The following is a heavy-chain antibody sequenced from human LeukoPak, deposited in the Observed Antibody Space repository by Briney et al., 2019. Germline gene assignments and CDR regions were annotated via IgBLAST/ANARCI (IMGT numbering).Heavy chain of an antibody. J-gene: IGHJ3*02. CDR3: ATYYYVSNAQRGDDAFDI. V-gene: IGHV3-48*03. CDR1: EFTFSSYE. Sequence: PGRSLRLSCAASEFTFSSYEMNWVRQAPGQGLEWVSYISSSGSTIYYADSVKGRFTVSRDNAKKSLYLQMNSLRTEDTAIYYCATYYYVSNAQRGDDAFDIWGQGTMVTVSS. CDR2: ISSSGSTI. D-gene: IGHD3-22*01.